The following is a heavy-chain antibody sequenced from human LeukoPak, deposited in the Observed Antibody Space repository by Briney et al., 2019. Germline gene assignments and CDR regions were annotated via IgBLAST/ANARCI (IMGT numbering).Heavy chain of an antibody. J-gene: IGHJ4*02. Sequence: PSETLSLTCTVSGASISSSSCYWGRIRQPPGKGLEWIGYIYYSGSTYYNPSLKSRVTISVDTSKNQFSLKLSSVTAADTAVYYCARGLVVPAAVIDYWGQGTLVTVSS. CDR2: IYYSGST. D-gene: IGHD2-2*01. CDR1: GASISSSSCY. CDR3: ARGLVVPAAVIDY. V-gene: IGHV4-30-4*08.